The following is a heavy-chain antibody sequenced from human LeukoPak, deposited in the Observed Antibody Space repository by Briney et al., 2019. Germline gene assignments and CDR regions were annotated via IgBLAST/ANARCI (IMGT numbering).Heavy chain of an antibody. V-gene: IGHV1-24*01. CDR2: FDPEDGET. Sequence: ASVKVSCKVSGYTLTELSMHWVRQAPGKGLEWMGGFDPEDGETIYAQKFQGRVTMTTDTSASTAYMELRSLRSDDTAVYYCARDRYCSSFTCYSYYYYGMDVWGQGTTVTVSS. CDR3: ARDRYCSSFTCYSYYYYGMDV. D-gene: IGHD2-2*01. J-gene: IGHJ6*02. CDR1: GYTLTELS.